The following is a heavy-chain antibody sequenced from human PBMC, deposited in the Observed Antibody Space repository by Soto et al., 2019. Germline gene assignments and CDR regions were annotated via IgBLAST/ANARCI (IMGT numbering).Heavy chain of an antibody. D-gene: IGHD1-26*01. Sequence: QVQMVESGGGVVQPGRSLRLSCAASGFTFSDYAMHWVRQAPGKGLEWVAFISYDGRDTFHADSVKGRFTISRDNSKNTADLQMNSLRTEDTAVYYCAREGGDAFDIWGQGTMVTVSS. CDR3: AREGGDAFDI. CDR1: GFTFSDYA. J-gene: IGHJ3*02. CDR2: ISYDGRDT. V-gene: IGHV3-30*04.